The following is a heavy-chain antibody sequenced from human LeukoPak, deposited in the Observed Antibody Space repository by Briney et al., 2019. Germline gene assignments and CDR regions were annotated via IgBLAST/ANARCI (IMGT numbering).Heavy chain of an antibody. D-gene: IGHD3-10*01. CDR3: ARDVRWNYYGSGRQHYYYYYYMDV. CDR2: LNHSGST. Sequence: SETLSLTCAVYGGSFSGYYWSWIRQPPGKGLEWIGELNHSGSTNYNLSLKSRVTISVDTSKNQFSLKLSCVTAADTAVYYCARDVRWNYYGSGRQHYYYYYYMDVWGKGTTVTVSS. CDR1: GGSFSGYY. J-gene: IGHJ6*03. V-gene: IGHV4-34*01.